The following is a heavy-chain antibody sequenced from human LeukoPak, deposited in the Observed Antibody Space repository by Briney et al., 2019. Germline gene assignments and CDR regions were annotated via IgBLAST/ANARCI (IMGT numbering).Heavy chain of an antibody. CDR1: GFTFSTYN. Sequence: HPGGSLILSCAASGFTFSTYNMHWVRQAPGKGLEWVSYISSTSSTIYYADSVKGRFTISRDNAKNSLYLQMNSLRAEDTAVYYCARDTLVSFAVTGGFDPWGQGTLVTVSS. CDR3: ARDTLVSFAVTGGFDP. J-gene: IGHJ5*02. CDR2: ISSTSSTI. D-gene: IGHD2-21*02. V-gene: IGHV3-48*01.